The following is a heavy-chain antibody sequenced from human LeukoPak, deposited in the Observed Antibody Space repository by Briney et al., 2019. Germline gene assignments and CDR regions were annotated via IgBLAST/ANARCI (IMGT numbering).Heavy chain of an antibody. CDR2: IYYSGST. Sequence: PSETLSPTCTVSGGSISSYYWSWIRQPPGKGLEWIGYIYYSGSTNYNPSLKSRVTISVDTSKNQFSLKLSSVTAADTAVYYCAGQTGYSSSWYLDYWGQGTLVTVSS. CDR1: GGSISSYY. V-gene: IGHV4-59*01. CDR3: AGQTGYSSSWYLDY. D-gene: IGHD6-13*01. J-gene: IGHJ4*02.